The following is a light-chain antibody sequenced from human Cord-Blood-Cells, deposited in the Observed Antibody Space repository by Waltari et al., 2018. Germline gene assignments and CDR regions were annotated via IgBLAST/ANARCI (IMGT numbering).Light chain of an antibody. V-gene: IGLV2-14*01. CDR3: SSYTSSSTLVV. J-gene: IGLJ2*01. CDR2: EVS. Sequence: QSALTQPASVSGSPGPSITISCTGTSSDDGGYNYVSWYQQHPGKAPKLMIYEVSNRPSGVSNRFSGSKSGNTASLTISGLQAEDEADYYCSSYTSSSTLVVFGGGTKLTVL. CDR1: SSDDGGYNY.